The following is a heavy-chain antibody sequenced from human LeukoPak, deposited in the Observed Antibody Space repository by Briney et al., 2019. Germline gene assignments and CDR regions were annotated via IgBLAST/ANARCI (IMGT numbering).Heavy chain of an antibody. V-gene: IGHV3-23*01. CDR2: ISGSGGST. CDR1: GFTFSSYA. Sequence: GGSLRLSCAASGFTFSSYAMSWVRQAPWKGVEGVSAISGSGGSTYYLHSVQGRSTIHRDNSNKTLYLQMNSLRADDTPVYYCANSSYYDSSGYYYFDYWGQGTLVTVSP. J-gene: IGHJ4*02. CDR3: ANSSYYDSSGYYYFDY. D-gene: IGHD3-22*01.